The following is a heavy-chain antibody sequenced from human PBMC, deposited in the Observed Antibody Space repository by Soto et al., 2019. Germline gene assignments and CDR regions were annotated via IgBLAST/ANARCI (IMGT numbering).Heavy chain of an antibody. CDR2: ISGSGGST. CDR1: GFTFSSYA. Sequence: EVQLLESGGGLVQPGGSLRLSCAASGFTFSSYAMSWVRQAPGKGLEWVSAISGSGGSTYYADSVKGRFTISRDNSKNTLYLQMNGLRAEDTAVYYCAKALAGAGIAVAGRFGYWGQGTLVTVSS. D-gene: IGHD6-19*01. J-gene: IGHJ4*02. V-gene: IGHV3-23*01. CDR3: AKALAGAGIAVAGRFGY.